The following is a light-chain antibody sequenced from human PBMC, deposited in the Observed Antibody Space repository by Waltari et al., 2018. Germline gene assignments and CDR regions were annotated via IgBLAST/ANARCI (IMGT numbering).Light chain of an antibody. J-gene: IGKJ2*01. Sequence: DLQMTQSPSSLSASVGDRVTITCRASQSISTYLTWYQVKPGKAPKLLIYTASSLQSGGPSKFSGSGSGTDFTLTISSLQPEDFATYYCQQSYNTPRTFGQGTKLEIK. CDR1: QSISTY. CDR3: QQSYNTPRT. CDR2: TAS. V-gene: IGKV1-39*01.